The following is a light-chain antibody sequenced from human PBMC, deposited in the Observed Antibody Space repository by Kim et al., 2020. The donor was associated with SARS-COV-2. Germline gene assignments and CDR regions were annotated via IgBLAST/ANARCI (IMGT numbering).Light chain of an antibody. V-gene: IGLV1-44*01. Sequence: QSVLTQPPSASGTPGQRVTISCTGSSSNIGGNTVTWYRQLPGTAPKVLIHNNDEQPSGVPARFSGSKSGTSVSLAISGLQSEDEADYHCAAWDDSLKGVVFGGETQLTV. CDR1: SSNIGGNT. CDR3: AAWDDSLKGVV. J-gene: IGLJ2*01. CDR2: NND.